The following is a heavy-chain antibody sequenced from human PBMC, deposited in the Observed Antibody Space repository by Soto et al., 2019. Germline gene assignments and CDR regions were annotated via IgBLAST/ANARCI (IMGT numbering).Heavy chain of an antibody. Sequence: QVQLVESGGGVVQPGRSLRLSCAASGFTFSSYGMHWVRQAPGKGLEWVAVIWYDGSNKYYADSVKGRFTISRDNSKNTLYLQMNSLRAEDTAVYYCARDSSSTSCYEYWGQGTLVTVSS. CDR3: ARDSSSTSCYEY. CDR2: IWYDGSNK. V-gene: IGHV3-33*01. CDR1: GFTFSSYG. J-gene: IGHJ4*02. D-gene: IGHD2-2*01.